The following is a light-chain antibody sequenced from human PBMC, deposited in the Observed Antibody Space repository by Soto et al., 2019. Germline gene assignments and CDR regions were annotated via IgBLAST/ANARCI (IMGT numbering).Light chain of an antibody. Sequence: DILLTQSPGTQSLSPGERATLSCRASQSVGTSYIAWYQQKPGQAPRLLIYGISHRATGIPDRFSGSGSGTDFTLTISRLEPEDFAVYFCQQYASPPETFGQGTKVDIK. J-gene: IGKJ1*01. CDR1: QSVGTSY. CDR2: GIS. CDR3: QQYASPPET. V-gene: IGKV3-20*01.